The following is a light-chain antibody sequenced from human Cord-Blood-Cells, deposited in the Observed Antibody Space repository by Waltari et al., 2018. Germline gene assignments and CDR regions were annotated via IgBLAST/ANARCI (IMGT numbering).Light chain of an antibody. CDR3: QQYGSSPWT. J-gene: IGKJ1*01. CDR1: QSGSSSY. CDR2: GAS. V-gene: IGKV3-20*01. Sequence: EIVLTPSPGTLPLSPGDSATLPCRASQSGSSSYLAWYQQKPGQAPRLLIYGASSRATGIPDRFSGSGSGTDFTLTISRLEPEDFAVYYCQQYGSSPWTFGQGTKVEIK.